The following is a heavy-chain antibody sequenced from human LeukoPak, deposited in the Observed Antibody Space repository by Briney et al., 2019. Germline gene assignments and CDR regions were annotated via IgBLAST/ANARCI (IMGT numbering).Heavy chain of an antibody. V-gene: IGHV4-34*01. CDR1: GGSFSGYY. Sequence: PSETLSLTCAVYGGSFSGYYWRWIRQPPGKGLEWIGEINHSGSTNYNPSLKSRVTISVDTSKNQFSLKLSSVTAADTAVYYCARGVKMATTVPHYNWFDPWGQGTLVTVSS. CDR3: ARGVKMATTVPHYNWFDP. CDR2: INHSGST. D-gene: IGHD5-12*01. J-gene: IGHJ5*02.